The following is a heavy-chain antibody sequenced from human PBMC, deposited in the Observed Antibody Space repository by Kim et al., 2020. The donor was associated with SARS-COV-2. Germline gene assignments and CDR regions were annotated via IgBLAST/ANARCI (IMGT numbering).Heavy chain of an antibody. Sequence: SETLSLTCTVSGGSISSYYWSWIRQPPGKGLEWIGYIYYSGSTNYNPSLKSRVTISVDTSKNQFSLKLSSVTAADTAVYYCARERWSSGWHHAFDIWGQGTMVTVSS. J-gene: IGHJ3*02. CDR3: ARERWSSGWHHAFDI. CDR2: IYYSGST. CDR1: GGSISSYY. V-gene: IGHV4-59*13. D-gene: IGHD6-19*01.